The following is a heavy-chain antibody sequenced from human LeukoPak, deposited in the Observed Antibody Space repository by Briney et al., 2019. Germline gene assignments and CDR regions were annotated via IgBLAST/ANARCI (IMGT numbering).Heavy chain of an antibody. CDR3: ARGLIDYLGRDC. CDR2: IAPDGSTT. V-gene: IGHV3-74*01. D-gene: IGHD4-11*01. Sequence: PGGSLRLSCAASGFTFSDYWMHWVRQVPGQGLVWVSRIAPDGSTTDSADSVKGRFTISRDNAKNTVYLQMSSLRAEDTAVYYCARGLIDYLGRDCWGQGTLVTVSS. CDR1: GFTFSDYW. J-gene: IGHJ4*02.